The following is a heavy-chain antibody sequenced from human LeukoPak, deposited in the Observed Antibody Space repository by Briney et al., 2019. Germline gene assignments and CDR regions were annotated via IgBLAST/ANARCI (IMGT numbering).Heavy chain of an antibody. Sequence: GGSLRLSCAASGFTFSSYSMNWVRQAPGKGLEWVSYISSSSSTIYYADSVKGRFTISRDNAKNSLYLQMNSLRAEDTAVYYSARQAYDILTGYPRGYYYYYMDVWGKGTTVTISS. J-gene: IGHJ6*03. V-gene: IGHV3-48*04. CDR2: ISSSSSTI. CDR3: ARQAYDILTGYPRGYYYYYMDV. CDR1: GFTFSSYS. D-gene: IGHD3-9*01.